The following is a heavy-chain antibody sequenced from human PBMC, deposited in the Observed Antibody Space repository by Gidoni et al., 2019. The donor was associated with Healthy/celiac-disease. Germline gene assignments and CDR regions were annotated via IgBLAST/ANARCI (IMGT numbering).Heavy chain of an antibody. D-gene: IGHD4-17*01. V-gene: IGHV1-69*01. CDR1: GGTFSSYA. Sequence: QVQLVQSGAEVKKPGSSVKVSCKASGGTFSSYAISWVRQAPGQGLEWMGGIIPIFGTANYAQKFQGRVTITADESTSTAYMELSSLRSEDTAVYYCARAQRQTTVTTGLIYYYGMDVWGQGTTVTVSS. J-gene: IGHJ6*02. CDR2: IIPIFGTA. CDR3: ARAQRQTTVTTGLIYYYGMDV.